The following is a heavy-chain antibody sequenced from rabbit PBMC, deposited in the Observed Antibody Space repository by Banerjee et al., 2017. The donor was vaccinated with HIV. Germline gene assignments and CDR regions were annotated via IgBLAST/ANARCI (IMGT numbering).Heavy chain of an antibody. J-gene: IGHJ4*01. Sequence: QSLEESGGDLVKPGASLTLTCKASGFTLSNYWICWVRQAPGKGLEWIACIYTGDGNTHYASWAKGRFTISNASSTTVTLQMTSLTAADTATYFCARDLAGVIGWNFNLWGPGTLVTVS. CDR3: ARDLAGVIGWNFNL. CDR1: GFTLSNYW. V-gene: IGHV1S40*01. D-gene: IGHD4-1*01. CDR2: IYTGDGNT.